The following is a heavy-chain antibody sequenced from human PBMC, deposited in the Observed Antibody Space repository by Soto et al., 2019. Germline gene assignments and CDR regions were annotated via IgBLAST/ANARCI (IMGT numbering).Heavy chain of an antibody. CDR2: TYYRSKWYN. D-gene: IGHD3-10*01. V-gene: IGHV6-1*01. CDR3: ARAGENYRGGYYFDY. CDR1: GDSVSSNSAA. Sequence: SQTLSLTCAISGDSVSSNSAAWNWIRQSPSRGLEWLGRTYYRSKWYNAYAVSVKSRITINPYTSKNQFSLQLNSVTPEDTAVYYCARAGENYRGGYYFDYWGHGTLVTVSS. J-gene: IGHJ4*01.